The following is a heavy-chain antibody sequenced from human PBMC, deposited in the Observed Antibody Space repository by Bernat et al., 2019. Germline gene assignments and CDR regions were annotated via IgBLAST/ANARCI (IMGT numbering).Heavy chain of an antibody. D-gene: IGHD3-10*01. V-gene: IGHV4-39*01. Sequence: QLQLQESGPGLVKPSETLSLTCTVSGGSISSSSYYWGWIRQPPGKGLEWIGSIYYSGSTYYNPSLKSRVTIPVDTSKNQFSSKLTTVTPADTAVYYCARPDARVRGVIIRHWYFDLWGRGTLVTVSS. CDR1: GGSISSSSYY. CDR3: ARPDARVRGVIIRHWYFDL. J-gene: IGHJ2*01. CDR2: IYYSGST.